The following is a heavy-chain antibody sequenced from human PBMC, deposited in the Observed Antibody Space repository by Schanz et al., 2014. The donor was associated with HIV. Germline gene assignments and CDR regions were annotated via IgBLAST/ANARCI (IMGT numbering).Heavy chain of an antibody. D-gene: IGHD3-10*01. CDR1: GYTFTSYY. Sequence: QVHLVQSGAEVKTPGASVKVSCKASGYTFTSYYIHWVRQAPGQGLEWMGIINPSGGSTSYAQKFQGRVTMTRNTSISTAYMELSSLRSEDTAVYFCARITHHLRSSFGDYVYGMDVWGQGTTVTVSS. CDR2: INPSGGST. CDR3: ARITHHLRSSFGDYVYGMDV. J-gene: IGHJ6*02. V-gene: IGHV1-46*01.